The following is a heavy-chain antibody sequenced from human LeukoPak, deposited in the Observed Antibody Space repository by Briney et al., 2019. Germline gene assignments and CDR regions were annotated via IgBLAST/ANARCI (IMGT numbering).Heavy chain of an antibody. J-gene: IGHJ4*02. V-gene: IGHV4-4*02. CDR3: ARRPMVRDDYFDY. CDR1: GGSISSNNW. D-gene: IGHD3-10*01. CDR2: IYHDGST. Sequence: PSETLSLTCAVSGGSISSNNWWIWVRQSPEKGLEWIGEIYHDGSTNYNPSLKSRVTISMDKSKNQLSLKLNFVTAADTAVYYCARRPMVRDDYFDYWGQGTLVTVSS.